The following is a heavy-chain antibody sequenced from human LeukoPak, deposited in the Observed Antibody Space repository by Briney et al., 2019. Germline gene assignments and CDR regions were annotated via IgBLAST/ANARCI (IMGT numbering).Heavy chain of an antibody. CDR3: AREPGYDSSLTGAFDI. J-gene: IGHJ3*02. CDR1: GGSLSAYY. CDR2: INHGGST. V-gene: IGHV4-34*01. D-gene: IGHD3-22*01. Sequence: SETLSLTCAVYGGSLSAYYWTWIRQPPGKGLEWIGEINHGGSTNYNPSLKSRVTISVDTSKNQFSLKLSSVTAADTAVYYCAREPGYDSSLTGAFDIWGQGTMVTVSS.